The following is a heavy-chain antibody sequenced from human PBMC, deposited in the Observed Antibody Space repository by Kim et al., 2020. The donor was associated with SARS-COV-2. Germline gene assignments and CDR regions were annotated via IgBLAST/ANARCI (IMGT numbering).Heavy chain of an antibody. J-gene: IGHJ5*02. Sequence: TPSLKSRVTISVDTSKNQFSLKLSSVTAADTAVYYCARDGPTRPLGWFDPWGQGTLVTVSS. V-gene: IGHV4-31*02. D-gene: IGHD1-26*01. CDR3: ARDGPTRPLGWFDP.